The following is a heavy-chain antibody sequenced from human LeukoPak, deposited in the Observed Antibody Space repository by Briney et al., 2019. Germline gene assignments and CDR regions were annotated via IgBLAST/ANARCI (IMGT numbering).Heavy chain of an antibody. D-gene: IGHD1-1*01. V-gene: IGHV3-21*04. CDR3: ARDSYVQLESRDYYYMDV. CDR2: ISSSSSYI. Sequence: GGSLRLSCAASGFTFSSYSMNWVRQAPGKGLEWVSSISSSSSYIYYADSVKGRFTISRDNAKNSLYLQMNSLRAEDTAVYYCARDSYVQLESRDYYYMDVWGKGTTVTVSS. J-gene: IGHJ6*03. CDR1: GFTFSSYS.